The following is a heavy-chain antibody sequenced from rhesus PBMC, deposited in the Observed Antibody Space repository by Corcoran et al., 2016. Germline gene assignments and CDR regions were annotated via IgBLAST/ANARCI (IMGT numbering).Heavy chain of an antibody. CDR3: ARAAGEHDYGLDS. J-gene: IGHJ6*01. CDR2: IYGNSAST. V-gene: IGHV4-73*01. CDR1: GGSISGYYY. D-gene: IGHD7-45*01. Sequence: QVQLQQWGEGLVKPSETLSLTCAVYGGSISGYYYWSWIRQPPGKGLEWIGYIYGNSASTNYNPSLKNRVTISKDTSKNQFSLKLSSVTAADTAVYYCARAAGEHDYGLDSWGQGVVVTVSS.